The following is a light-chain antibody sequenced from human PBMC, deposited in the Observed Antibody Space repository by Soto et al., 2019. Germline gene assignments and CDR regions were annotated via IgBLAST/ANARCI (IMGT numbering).Light chain of an antibody. J-gene: IGLJ1*01. Sequence: QSVLTQPASVSGSPGQSITISCTGTSSDVGGYNYVSWYQHHPGKAPKLMIYEVSNRPSGVSNRFSGSKSGNTASLTISGLQAEDEADYYCSSYTSSITLVVFGTGTKLTVL. CDR1: SSDVGGYNY. V-gene: IGLV2-14*01. CDR2: EVS. CDR3: SSYTSSITLVV.